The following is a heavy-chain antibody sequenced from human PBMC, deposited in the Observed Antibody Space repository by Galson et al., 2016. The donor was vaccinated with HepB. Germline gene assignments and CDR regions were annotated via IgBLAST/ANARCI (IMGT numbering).Heavy chain of an antibody. V-gene: IGHV4-61*09. CDR1: GGSISSGSYY. D-gene: IGHD5-12*01. CDR2: IYTSGST. Sequence: TLSLTCTVSGGSISSGSYYWSWIRQPAGKRLEWIGHIYTSGSTSYSPSLKRRVTISIDTSKNQFTLKLTSVTAADTAMYFCARDRNSISYSGYDFGFDTWGQGTLVTVSS. CDR3: ARDRNSISYSGYDFGFDT. J-gene: IGHJ4*02.